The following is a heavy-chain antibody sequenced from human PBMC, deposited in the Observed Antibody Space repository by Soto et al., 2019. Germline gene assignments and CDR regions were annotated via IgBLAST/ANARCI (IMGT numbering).Heavy chain of an antibody. CDR3: ARGITGTKGPEDYYGMDV. CDR2: IIPIFGTA. V-gene: IGHV1-69*13. Sequence: GASVKVSCKASGGTFSSYAISWVRQAPGQGLEWMGGIIPIFGTANYAQKFQGRVTITADESTSTAYMELSSLRSEDTAVCYCARGITGTKGPEDYYGMDVWGQGTTVTVSS. D-gene: IGHD1-7*01. CDR1: GGTFSSYA. J-gene: IGHJ6*02.